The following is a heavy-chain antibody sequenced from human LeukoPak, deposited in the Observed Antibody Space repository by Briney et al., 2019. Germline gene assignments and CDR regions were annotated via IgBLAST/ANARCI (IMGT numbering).Heavy chain of an antibody. D-gene: IGHD3-22*01. V-gene: IGHV3-74*01. Sequence: PGGSLRLSCAASGFTFKLFWMHWVRQVPGKGSVWVARINDDGSDTVYAVSVKGRFTISRADAKNMLFLQMNSLRGEDTAVYHCVRGGPSTWFWGQGTLVTVSS. CDR1: GFTFKLFW. J-gene: IGHJ4*02. CDR2: INDDGSDT. CDR3: VRGGPSTWF.